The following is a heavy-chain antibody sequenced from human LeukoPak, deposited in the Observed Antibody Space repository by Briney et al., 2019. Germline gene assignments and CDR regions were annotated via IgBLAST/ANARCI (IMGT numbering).Heavy chain of an antibody. D-gene: IGHD3-10*01. CDR2: IYHSGST. J-gene: IGHJ5*02. CDR3: ARVRFGELSLFDP. V-gene: IGHV4-38-2*02. CDR1: GYSISSGYY. Sequence: SETLSLTCTVSGYSISSGYYWGWIRQPPGKGLEWIGSIYHSGSTYYNPSLKSRVTISVDTSKNQFSLKLSSVTAADTAVYYCARVRFGELSLFDPWGQGTLVTVSS.